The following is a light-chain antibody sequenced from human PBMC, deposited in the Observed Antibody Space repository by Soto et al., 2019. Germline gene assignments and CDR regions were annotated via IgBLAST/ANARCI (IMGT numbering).Light chain of an antibody. CDR3: FSNAGTVV. V-gene: IGLV2-23*01. CDR1: SSDVGSYNL. CDR2: EGS. Sequence: QSALTQPASVSGSPGQSITISCTGTSSDVGSYNLVSWYQHHPGKAPKLMIYEGSKRPSGVSNRFSGSKSGNTASLTISGLQDEDEADYYCFSNAGTVVFGGGTQVTVL. J-gene: IGLJ2*01.